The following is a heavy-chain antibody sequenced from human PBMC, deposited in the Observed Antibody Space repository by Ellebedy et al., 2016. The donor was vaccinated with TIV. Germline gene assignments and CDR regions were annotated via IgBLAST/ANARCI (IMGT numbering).Heavy chain of an antibody. CDR2: LYYHGKS. CDR3: ERDHGSSSWYNWYCDL. D-gene: IGHD6-13*01. J-gene: IGHJ2*01. V-gene: IGHV4-61*01. Sequence: MPSETLSLTCTVSGGSVSSASYFWSRFRQSPGKGMEGIGHLYYHGKSDYNPSLKSRVIISVDTSKTQFSLKLSSVSAADTAGYYCERDHGSSSWYNWYCDLWGRGTLVTVSS. CDR1: GGSVSSASYF.